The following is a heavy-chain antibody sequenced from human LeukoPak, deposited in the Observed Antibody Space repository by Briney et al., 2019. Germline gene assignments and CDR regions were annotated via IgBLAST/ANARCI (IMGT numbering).Heavy chain of an antibody. J-gene: IGHJ4*02. V-gene: IGHV3-7*01. D-gene: IGHD3-3*01. CDR2: IKEDGSAK. CDR3: ASRNLDDFWSGHS. CDR1: GFTFSTHW. Sequence: GGSLRLSCVASGFTFSTHWMSWVRQVPGKGLEWVANIKEDGSAKYYVDSVKGRFTISRDNAKKSLYLQMDSLRAEDSAVYYCASRNLDDFWSGHSWGQGTQVTVSS.